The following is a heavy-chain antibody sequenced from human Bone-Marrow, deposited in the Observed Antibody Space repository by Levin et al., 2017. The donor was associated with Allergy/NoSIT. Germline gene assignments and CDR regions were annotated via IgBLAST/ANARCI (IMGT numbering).Heavy chain of an antibody. CDR1: GYTFTTNG. CDR2: ISGYNDNR. Sequence: GGSLRLSCKTYGYTFTTNGISWVRQAPGQGLEWMGWISGYNDNRKYVQKFQGRVTMTTDTSTSTAYMELRSLRSDDTAMYYCARDYDSSGDADYWGQGTLVTVSS. V-gene: IGHV1-18*01. D-gene: IGHD3-22*01. J-gene: IGHJ4*02. CDR3: ARDYDSSGDADY.